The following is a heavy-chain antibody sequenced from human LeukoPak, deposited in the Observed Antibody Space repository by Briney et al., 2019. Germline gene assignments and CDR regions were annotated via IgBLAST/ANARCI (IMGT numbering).Heavy chain of an antibody. CDR1: GFTFSDYY. D-gene: IGHD3-9*01. Sequence: PGGSLRLSCAASGFTFSDYYMSWIRQAPGKGLEWGSYISSSGSTIYYADSVKGRFTISRDNAKNSLYLQMNSLRAEDTAVYYCAGASLTYYDILTGYYDYWGQGTLVTVSS. CDR3: AGASLTYYDILTGYYDY. V-gene: IGHV3-11*01. CDR2: ISSSGSTI. J-gene: IGHJ4*02.